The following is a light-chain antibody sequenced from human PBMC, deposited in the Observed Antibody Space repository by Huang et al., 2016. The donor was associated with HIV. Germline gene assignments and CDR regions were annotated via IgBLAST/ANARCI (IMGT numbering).Light chain of an antibody. CDR1: QSVSRY. V-gene: IGKV3-11*01. CDR2: DAS. Sequence: EIVLTQSPATLSLSPGERATLSCRASQSVSRYLACYQQKPGQAPRLLIYDASNRATGIPARFSGSGSGTDFTLTISSLEPEDFAVYYCQQRIGQGTKLEIK. J-gene: IGKJ2*01. CDR3: QQR.